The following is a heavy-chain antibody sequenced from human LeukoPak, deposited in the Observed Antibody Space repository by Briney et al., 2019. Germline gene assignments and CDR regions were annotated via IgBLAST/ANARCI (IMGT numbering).Heavy chain of an antibody. CDR2: IFHRGGT. J-gene: IGHJ4*02. Sequence: SETLSLTCTVSNDSISSGDYYWNWIRQPPGKGLEWIGYIFHRGGTSYNPSLKSRILFSVDTSQNQFSLKLNSVTAADTAVYYCAKDGSYGDYKDYWGQGTLVTVSS. CDR1: NDSISSGDYY. V-gene: IGHV4-30-4*01. CDR3: AKDGSYGDYKDY. D-gene: IGHD4-17*01.